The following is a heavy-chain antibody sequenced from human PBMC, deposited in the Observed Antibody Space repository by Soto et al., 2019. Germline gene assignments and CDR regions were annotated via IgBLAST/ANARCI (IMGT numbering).Heavy chain of an antibody. CDR1: GGTFSSYA. J-gene: IGHJ6*02. V-gene: IGHV1-69*12. CDR3: ARDTPDYGSGSYTPHYYGMDV. CDR2: IIPIFGTA. D-gene: IGHD3-10*01. Sequence: QVQLVQSGAEVKKPGSSVKISCKASGGTFSSYAISWVRQAPGQGLEWMGGIIPIFGTANYAQKFQGRVTITADEPTSTAYMELSSLRSEDTAVYYCARDTPDYGSGSYTPHYYGMDVWGQGTTVTVSS.